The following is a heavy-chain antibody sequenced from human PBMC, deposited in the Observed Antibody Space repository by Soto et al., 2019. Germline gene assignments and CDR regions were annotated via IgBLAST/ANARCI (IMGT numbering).Heavy chain of an antibody. CDR2: IYSGGST. CDR3: ARDRVESGYPEYFQH. Sequence: EVQLVESGGGLIQPGGSLRLSCAASGFTVSSNYMSWVRQAPGKGLEWVSVIYSGGSTYYADSVKVRFTISRDNSKNTLYLQMHSLRAEDTAVYYCARDRVESGYPEYFQHWGQGTLVTVSS. J-gene: IGHJ1*01. V-gene: IGHV3-53*01. CDR1: GFTVSSNY. D-gene: IGHD3-22*01.